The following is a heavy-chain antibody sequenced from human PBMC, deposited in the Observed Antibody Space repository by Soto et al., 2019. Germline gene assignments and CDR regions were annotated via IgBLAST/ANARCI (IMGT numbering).Heavy chain of an antibody. CDR3: ARDKLRPRGMDV. J-gene: IGHJ6*02. CDR1: GGSISSGGYY. CDR2: IYYSGST. Sequence: QVQLQESGPGLVKPSQTLSLTCTVSGGSISSGGYYWSWIRQHPGKGLEWIGYIYYSGSTYYNPSLMRRVTISIDTSKNQFSLKLSSVSAADTAVYYCARDKLRPRGMDVWGQGTTVTVSS. D-gene: IGHD2-15*01. V-gene: IGHV4-31*03.